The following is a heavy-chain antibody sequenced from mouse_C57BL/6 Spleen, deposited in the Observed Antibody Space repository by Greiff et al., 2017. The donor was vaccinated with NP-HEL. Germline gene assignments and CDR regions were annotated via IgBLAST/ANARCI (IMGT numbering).Heavy chain of an antibody. D-gene: IGHD1-1*01. CDR2: ISYDGSN. CDR1: GYSITSGYY. CDR3: ARIGDYGNYFDY. V-gene: IGHV3-6*01. J-gene: IGHJ2*01. Sequence: ESGPGLVKPSQSLSLTCSVTGYSITSGYYWNWIRQFPGNKLEWMGYISYDGSNNYNPSLKNRISITRDTSKNQFFLKLNSVTTEDTATYYCARIGDYGNYFDYWGQGTTLTVSS.